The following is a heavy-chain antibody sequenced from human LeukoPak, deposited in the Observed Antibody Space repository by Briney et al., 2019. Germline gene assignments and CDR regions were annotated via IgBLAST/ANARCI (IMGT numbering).Heavy chain of an antibody. CDR2: ISWNSGSI. J-gene: IGHJ4*02. D-gene: IGHD1-26*01. Sequence: GRSLRLSCAASGFTFDDYAMHWVRQAPGKGLEWVSGISWNSGSIGYADSVKGRFTISRDNATNSLYLQMNSLRAEDTALYYCAKDPSVGATGGVWGQGTLVTVSS. V-gene: IGHV3-9*01. CDR1: GFTFDDYA. CDR3: AKDPSVGATGGV.